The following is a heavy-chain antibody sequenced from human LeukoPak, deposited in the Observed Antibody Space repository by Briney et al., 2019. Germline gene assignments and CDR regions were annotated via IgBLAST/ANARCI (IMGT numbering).Heavy chain of an antibody. CDR2: IYYSGST. CDR1: GGSISSYY. J-gene: IGHJ4*02. Sequence: PSETLSLTCTVSGGSISSYYWSWIRPPPGKGLEWIGYIYYSGSTKYNPSLKSRVSISVDTSKNQFSLKLSSVTAADTAVYYCARGAGAGYNLQPFDYWGQGTLVTVSS. V-gene: IGHV4-59*08. D-gene: IGHD5-24*01. CDR3: ARGAGAGYNLQPFDY.